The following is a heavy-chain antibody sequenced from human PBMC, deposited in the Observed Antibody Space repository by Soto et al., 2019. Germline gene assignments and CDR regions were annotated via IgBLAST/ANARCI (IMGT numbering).Heavy chain of an antibody. CDR3: ARATAMVKN. V-gene: IGHV4-30-4*01. CDR1: GGSISSGGYY. CDR2: ISDSGST. D-gene: IGHD5-18*01. Sequence: PSETLSLTCTVSGGSISSGGYYWSWIRQPPGKGLEWIGYISDSGSTYYNPSLKSRLTISVDTSKNQFPLKLSSVTAADTAVYYCARATAMVKNWGQGTLVTVSS. J-gene: IGHJ4*02.